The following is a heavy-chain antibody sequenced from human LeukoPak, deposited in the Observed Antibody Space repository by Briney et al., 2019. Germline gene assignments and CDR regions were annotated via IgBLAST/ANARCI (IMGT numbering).Heavy chain of an antibody. V-gene: IGHV4-59*01. Sequence: PSETLSLTCTVSGGSISSYSWSWIRQPPGKGLEWIGYIYYSGSTSSNPSLRSRLTISGDTSKNQFSLRLSSVTAADTAMYYCARIGHEDYYFDYWGQGTLVTVSS. CDR3: ARIGHEDYYFDY. CDR2: IYYSGST. CDR1: GGSISSYS. J-gene: IGHJ4*02.